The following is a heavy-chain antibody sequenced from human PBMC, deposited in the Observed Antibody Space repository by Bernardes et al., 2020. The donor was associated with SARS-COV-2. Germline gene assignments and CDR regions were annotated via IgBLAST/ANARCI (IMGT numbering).Heavy chain of an antibody. CDR1: GFTFSSYA. CDR2: ISYDGSNK. D-gene: IGHD1-26*01. J-gene: IGHJ4*02. Sequence: GGSLRLSCAASGFTFSSYAMHWVRQAPGKGLEWVAVISYDGSNKYYADSVKGRFTISRDNSKNTLYLQMNSLRAEDTAVYYCARDGSVDKWELLHFDYWGQGTLVTVSS. V-gene: IGHV3-30-3*01. CDR3: ARDGSVDKWELLHFDY.